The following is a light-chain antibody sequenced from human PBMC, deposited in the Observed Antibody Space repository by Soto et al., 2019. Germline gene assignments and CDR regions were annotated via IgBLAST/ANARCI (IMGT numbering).Light chain of an antibody. CDR1: NSNLGAGYD. J-gene: IGLJ3*02. CDR2: GNR. Sequence: SGRTQPPSVSGAPGQRVTISCTGNNSNLGAGYDVHWYQQLPGAAPKLVVFGNRNRPSGVPERFSGSKSGTSASLAITGLQAEDEADYYCKAYDYSLTAFVFGGGTQLTVL. V-gene: IGLV1-40*01. CDR3: KAYDYSLTAFV.